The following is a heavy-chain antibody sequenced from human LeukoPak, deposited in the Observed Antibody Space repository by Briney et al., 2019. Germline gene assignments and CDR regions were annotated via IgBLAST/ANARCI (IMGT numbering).Heavy chain of an antibody. CDR2: ISNSGTYI. D-gene: IGHD1-1*01. CDR1: GFTFSSYS. V-gene: IGHV3-21*01. Sequence: GGSLRLSCAASGFTFSSYSINWVRQAPGKGLEWVSSISNSGTYIYYADSVKGRFTISRDNAKNSLFLQMNSLRAEDTAVYYCARLAGTSPSYYFDYWGQGSLVTVSS. J-gene: IGHJ4*02. CDR3: ARLAGTSPSYYFDY.